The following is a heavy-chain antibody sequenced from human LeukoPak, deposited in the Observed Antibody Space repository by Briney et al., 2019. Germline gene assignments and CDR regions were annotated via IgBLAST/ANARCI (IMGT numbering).Heavy chain of an antibody. D-gene: IGHD1-26*01. CDR3: ARDTSRVGATGFDY. V-gene: IGHV4-59*01. CDR1: GGSISSYY. Sequence: SETLSLTYTVSGGSISSYYWSWIRQPPGKGLEWIGYIYYSGSTNYNPSLKSRVTISVDTSKNQFSLKLSSVTAADTAVYYCARDTSRVGATGFDYWGQGTLVTVSS. J-gene: IGHJ4*02. CDR2: IYYSGST.